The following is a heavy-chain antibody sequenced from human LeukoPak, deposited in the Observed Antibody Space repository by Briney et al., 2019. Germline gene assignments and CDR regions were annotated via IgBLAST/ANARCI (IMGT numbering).Heavy chain of an antibody. CDR1: GGSFSGYY. CDR2: INHSGST. Sequence: SETLSLTCAVYGGSFSGYYWSWIRQPPGKGLEWIGEINHSGSTNYNPSLKSRVTISVDTSKNQFSLKLSSVTAADTAVYYCARGRGDFWSGYPLYYYYYMDVCGKGTTVTVSS. D-gene: IGHD3-3*01. V-gene: IGHV4-34*01. CDR3: ARGRGDFWSGYPLYYYYYMDV. J-gene: IGHJ6*03.